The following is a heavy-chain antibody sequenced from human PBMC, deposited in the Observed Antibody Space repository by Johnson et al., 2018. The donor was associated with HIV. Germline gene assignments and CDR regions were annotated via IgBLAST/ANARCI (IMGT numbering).Heavy chain of an antibody. CDR3: AIIWNHTFDI. D-gene: IGHD1-14*01. V-gene: IGHV3-NL1*01. CDR2: ISGAGGSR. J-gene: IGHJ3*02. Sequence: VQLVESGGGVVQPGRSLRLSCAASGFTFSSYGMHWVRQAPGKGLEWVSGISGAGGSRNYADSVKGRFTISRDNSKNTLYLQMNSLRAEDTAVYYCAIIWNHTFDIWGQGTMVTVSS. CDR1: GFTFSSYG.